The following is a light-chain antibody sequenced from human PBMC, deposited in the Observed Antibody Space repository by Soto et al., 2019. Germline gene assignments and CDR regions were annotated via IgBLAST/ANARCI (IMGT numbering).Light chain of an antibody. J-gene: IGKJ2*01. CDR3: QEYGGSPLYA. CDR1: QSVSSTY. V-gene: IGKV3-20*01. Sequence: EIVLTQSPGTLSLSPGERATLSCRASQSVSSTYFAWYQQKPGQAPRLLIFATSNRATGIPDRFSGSGSGTDFTLTISRLEPEDFAVYYCQEYGGSPLYALGQGTKLEIK. CDR2: ATS.